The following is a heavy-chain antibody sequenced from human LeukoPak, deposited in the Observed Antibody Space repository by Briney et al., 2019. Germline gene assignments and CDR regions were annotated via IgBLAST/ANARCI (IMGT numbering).Heavy chain of an antibody. CDR2: INPNSGGT. V-gene: IGHV1-2*06. J-gene: IGHJ5*02. CDR1: GYTFTGYY. CDR3: ARPPQYCSGGSCSWFDP. D-gene: IGHD2-15*01. Sequence: ASVKVSRKASGYTFTGYYMHWVRQAPGQGLEWMGRINPNSGGTNYAQKFQGRVTMTRDTSISTAYMELSRLRSDDTAVYYCARPPQYCSGGSCSWFDPWGQGTLVTVSS.